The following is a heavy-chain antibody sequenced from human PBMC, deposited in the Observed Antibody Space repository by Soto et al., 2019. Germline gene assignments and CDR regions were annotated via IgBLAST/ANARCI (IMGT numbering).Heavy chain of an antibody. CDR1: GFSVSSND. CDR2: IYSGGNT. D-gene: IGHD3-10*01. CDR3: ARRHFYGSD. Sequence: GPLRLSCAASGFSVSSNDMTWVRQAPGQGLECVSVIYSGGNTYYADSVKGRFTISRDNSKNTLYLQMNNVRAEDTAVYYCARRHFYGSDWGQGTLVTAPQ. V-gene: IGHV3-66*04. J-gene: IGHJ4*02.